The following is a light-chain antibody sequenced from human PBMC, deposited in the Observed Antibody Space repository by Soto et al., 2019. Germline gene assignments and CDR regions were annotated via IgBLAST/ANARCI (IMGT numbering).Light chain of an antibody. V-gene: IGKV3-11*01. CDR2: DAS. CDR3: QQRLNWPPN. CDR1: QSVTNY. Sequence: EIFLTQSPDTLSLSPWERATLSCRATQSVTNYIAWYQQRPGQAPRLLIYDASNRASGVPAKFSGSGSGTDFTLTISDLEPADFGLYYCQQRLNWPPNFGQGTKVEIK. J-gene: IGKJ1*01.